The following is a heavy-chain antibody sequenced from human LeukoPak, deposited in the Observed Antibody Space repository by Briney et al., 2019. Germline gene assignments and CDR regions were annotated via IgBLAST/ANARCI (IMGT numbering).Heavy chain of an antibody. V-gene: IGHV5-51*01. CDR1: GYSFTNYW. Sequence: GESLKISCKCSGYSFTNYWIVWVRQRPGKGLEWMGNIYPGDSDTTYSPSLQGQVTISADKSITTAYMQWSSLQASDTATYYCATSVRGVRQGMDVWGQGTTVTVSS. CDR2: IYPGDSDT. D-gene: IGHD3-10*01. CDR3: ATSVRGVRQGMDV. J-gene: IGHJ6*02.